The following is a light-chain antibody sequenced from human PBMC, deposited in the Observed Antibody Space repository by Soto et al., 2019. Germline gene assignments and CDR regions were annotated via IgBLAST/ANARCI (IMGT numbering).Light chain of an antibody. CDR1: QSVSSF. V-gene: IGKV3-11*01. CDR2: DAS. CDR3: QQRINLRLT. Sequence: EIVLTQSPATLSLSPGERATLSCRASQSVSSFLAWYQQKPGQAPRLLIYDASNRATGIPTRFSGSGSGTDFTLTISSLEPEDFAVYYCQQRINLRLTFGGGTKVEIK. J-gene: IGKJ4*01.